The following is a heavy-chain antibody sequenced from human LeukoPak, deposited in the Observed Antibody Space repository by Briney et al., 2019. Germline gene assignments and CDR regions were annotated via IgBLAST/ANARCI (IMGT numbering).Heavy chain of an antibody. CDR1: GFTFSDFW. CDR3: ARDGRYIAASSY. D-gene: IGHD2-15*01. J-gene: IGHJ4*02. V-gene: IGHV3-66*01. Sequence: GGSLRLSCAGSGFTFSDFWMTWVRQTPGKGLEWVSVIYSGGSTCYADSVKGRFTISRDNSKSTLYLQMNSLRAEDTAVYYCARDGRYIAASSYWGQGTLVTVSS. CDR2: IYSGGST.